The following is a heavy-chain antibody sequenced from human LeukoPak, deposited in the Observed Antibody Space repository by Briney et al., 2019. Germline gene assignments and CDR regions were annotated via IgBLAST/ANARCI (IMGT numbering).Heavy chain of an antibody. CDR2: IYPGDSDT. CDR3: ARPGQDTAMASEI. Sequence: GESLKISCKGSGYSFTSYWIRWVRQMPGKCLEWMGIIYPGDSDTLYSPSFQGQVTISPDKSISTAYLQWSSLKASDTAMYYCARPGQDTAMASEIWGQGTMVTVSS. CDR1: GYSFTSYW. J-gene: IGHJ3*02. D-gene: IGHD5-18*01. V-gene: IGHV5-51*01.